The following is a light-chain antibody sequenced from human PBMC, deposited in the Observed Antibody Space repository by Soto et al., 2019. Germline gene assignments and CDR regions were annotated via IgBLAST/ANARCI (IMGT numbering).Light chain of an antibody. J-gene: IGKJ2*01. V-gene: IGKV1-33*01. Sequence: DIQMTQSPSSLSASVGDRVTITCQASQDISNYLNWYQQKPGKAPKLLIYDASNLEKGVPSRFSGSGSGTTFNSTISRLQAEDIATYYCKQYDNLPYTFGQGTKLEIK. CDR1: QDISNY. CDR2: DAS. CDR3: KQYDNLPYT.